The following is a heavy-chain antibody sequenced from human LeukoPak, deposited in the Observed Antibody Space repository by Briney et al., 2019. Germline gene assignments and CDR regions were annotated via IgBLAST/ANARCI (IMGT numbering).Heavy chain of an antibody. J-gene: IGHJ3*02. D-gene: IGHD1-26*01. CDR1: GGSISSYY. CDR2: IYSSGGT. CDR3: ARAPYSGNYYINAFDI. Sequence: PSETLSLTCTVSGGSISSYYWSWIRQPPGKGLEWIGYIYSSGGTNYNPSLKSRVTISVDTSKNQFSLKLNSVTAADTAVFYCARAPYSGNYYINAFDIWGQGTMVTVSS. V-gene: IGHV4-59*01.